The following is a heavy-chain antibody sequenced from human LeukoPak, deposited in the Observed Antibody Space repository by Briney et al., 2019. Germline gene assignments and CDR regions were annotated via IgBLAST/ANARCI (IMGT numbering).Heavy chain of an antibody. Sequence: GGSLRLSCAASGFTFSNYAMHWVRQAPGKGLEWVAFISNDGSNEYYADSVKGRFTISRDNSKNTVYLEMNSLRTEDTALYYCARSGIATAGPGTVPYWGQGTLVTASS. CDR3: ARSGIATAGPGTVPY. V-gene: IGHV3-30-3*01. D-gene: IGHD6-13*01. CDR2: ISNDGSNE. CDR1: GFTFSNYA. J-gene: IGHJ4*02.